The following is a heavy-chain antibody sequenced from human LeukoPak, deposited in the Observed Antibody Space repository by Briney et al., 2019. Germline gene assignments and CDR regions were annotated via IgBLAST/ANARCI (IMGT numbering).Heavy chain of an antibody. CDR2: MFYRGST. J-gene: IGHJ4*02. CDR1: GVSISTSTHY. Sequence: SETLSLTCTVSGVSISTSTHYWAWIRQPPGKGLEWIACMFYRGSTYYNASLRSEFTLSVDTSMNQFSLRLSSVTDSDTSTFYCVRQGGWGGAASLIEFWGQGTLVTVSS. V-gene: IGHV4-39*01. CDR3: VRQGGWGGAASLIEF. D-gene: IGHD2-15*01.